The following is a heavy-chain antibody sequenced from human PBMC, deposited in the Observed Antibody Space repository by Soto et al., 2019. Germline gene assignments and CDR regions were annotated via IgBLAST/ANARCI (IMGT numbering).Heavy chain of an antibody. J-gene: IGHJ4*02. CDR2: IYHSGST. Sequence: QLQLQESGSGLVKPSQTLSLTCAVSGGSISSGGYSWSWIRQPPGKGLGWIGYIYHSGSTYYNPSLKSRVTISVDRSKNQFSLQLSSVTAADTAVYYCAAVGGLPRYYWGQGTLVTVSS. CDR1: GGSISSGGYS. V-gene: IGHV4-30-2*01. D-gene: IGHD5-12*01. CDR3: AAVGGLPRYY.